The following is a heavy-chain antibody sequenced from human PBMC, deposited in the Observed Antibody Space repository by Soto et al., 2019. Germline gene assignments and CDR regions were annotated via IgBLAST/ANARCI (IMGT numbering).Heavy chain of an antibody. CDR1: GGSISSSSYY. V-gene: IGHV4-39*01. D-gene: IGHD3-3*01. Sequence: SETLSLTCTVSGGSISSSSYYWGWIRQPPGKGLEWIGSIYYSGSTYYNPSLKSRVTISVDTSKNQFSLKLSSVTAADTAVYYCARLVRFLEWLLFNWFDPWGQGTLVTVSS. CDR3: ARLVRFLEWLLFNWFDP. J-gene: IGHJ5*02. CDR2: IYYSGST.